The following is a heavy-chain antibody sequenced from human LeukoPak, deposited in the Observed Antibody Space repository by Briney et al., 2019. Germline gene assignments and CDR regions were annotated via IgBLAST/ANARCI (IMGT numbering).Heavy chain of an antibody. J-gene: IGHJ4*02. Sequence: GGSLRLSCAASGFTFDDYGMHWVRQAPGKGLEWVAVIWYDGSNKYYADSVKGRFTISRDNSKNTLYLQMNSLRAEDTAVYYCAKVGEADYFDYWGQGTLVTVSS. CDR3: AKVGEADYFDY. CDR1: GFTFDDYG. V-gene: IGHV3-33*06. D-gene: IGHD3-3*01. CDR2: IWYDGSNK.